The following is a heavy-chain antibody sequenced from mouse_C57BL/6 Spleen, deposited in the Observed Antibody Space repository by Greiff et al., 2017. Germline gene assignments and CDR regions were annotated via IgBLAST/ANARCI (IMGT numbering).Heavy chain of an antibody. D-gene: IGHD1-1*01. CDR3: APITTVVATDYAMDY. V-gene: IGHV5-17*01. Sequence: EVQLVESGGGLVKPGGSLKLSCAASGFTFSDYGMHWVRQAPEKGLEWVAYISSGSSTIYYADTVKGRFTISRDNAKKTLFLQMTRLRSEDTAMYYCAPITTVVATDYAMDYWGQGTSVTVSS. CDR1: GFTFSDYG. J-gene: IGHJ4*01. CDR2: ISSGSSTI.